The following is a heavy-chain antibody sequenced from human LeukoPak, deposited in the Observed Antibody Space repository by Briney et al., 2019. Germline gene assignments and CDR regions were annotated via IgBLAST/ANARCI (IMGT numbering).Heavy chain of an antibody. Sequence: GGSLRLSCAASGFTFSSYAMSWVRQAPGKGLDWVSAISGSGGNTYYADSVKGRFTISRDNSKNTLYLQMDSLRTEDSAVYYCANGPMITFGGLTEREFDYWGQGTLVTVSS. CDR3: ANGPMITFGGLTEREFDY. CDR2: ISGSGGNT. CDR1: GFTFSSYA. D-gene: IGHD3-16*01. V-gene: IGHV3-23*01. J-gene: IGHJ4*02.